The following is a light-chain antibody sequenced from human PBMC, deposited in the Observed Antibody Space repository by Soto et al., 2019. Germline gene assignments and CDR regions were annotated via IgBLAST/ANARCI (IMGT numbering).Light chain of an antibody. CDR3: QVWDSSTVV. CDR1: NIGSKN. V-gene: IGLV3-9*01. CDR2: RDS. Sequence: SSELTQPLSVSVALGQTARITCGGNNIGSKNVHWYQQKPGQAPVLVIYRDSNRPSGIPERFSGSNSGNTATLTISRAQAGDEADYYCQVWDSSTVVFGTGTKVTVL. J-gene: IGLJ1*01.